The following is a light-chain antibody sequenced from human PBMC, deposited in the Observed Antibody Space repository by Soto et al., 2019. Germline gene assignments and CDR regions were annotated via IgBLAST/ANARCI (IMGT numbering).Light chain of an antibody. V-gene: IGKV3-11*01. Sequence: EIVLTQSPATLSLSPGERATLSCRASQSVSSYLAWYQQKPGQAPRLLIYDASNSATGIPARFSGSGSGTDVTLTISSLEPEDFAVYYCQQRSNWPGTFCGGTKGEIK. CDR3: QQRSNWPGT. CDR1: QSVSSY. J-gene: IGKJ4*01. CDR2: DAS.